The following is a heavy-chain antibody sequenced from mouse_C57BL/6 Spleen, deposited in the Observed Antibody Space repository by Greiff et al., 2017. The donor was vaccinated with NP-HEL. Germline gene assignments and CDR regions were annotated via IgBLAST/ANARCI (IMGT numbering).Heavy chain of an antibody. CDR2: IYPGSGST. CDR3: TRSRTGTGDFDY. V-gene: IGHV1-55*01. Sequence: QVQLQQPGAELVKPGASVKMSCKASGYTFTSYWITWVKQRPGQGLEWIGDIYPGSGSTNYNEKFTSKATLTVDTSSSTAYMQLSSLTSEDSAVYYCTRSRTGTGDFDYWGQGTTLTVSS. CDR1: GYTFTSYW. J-gene: IGHJ2*01. D-gene: IGHD4-1*01.